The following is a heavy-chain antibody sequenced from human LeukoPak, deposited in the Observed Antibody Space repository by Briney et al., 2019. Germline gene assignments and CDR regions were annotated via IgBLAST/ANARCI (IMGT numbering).Heavy chain of an antibody. CDR3: AILPGYSSGWYEVNY. CDR2: IYSGGSA. CDR1: GITVSRDY. D-gene: IGHD6-13*01. Sequence: PGGPLRLSCAVSGITVSRDYMSWVRQAPGKGLEWVSLIYSGGSAYYADSVKGRFTISRDNSRNTLYLQMNSPRAEDTAVYYCAILPGYSSGWYEVNYWGQGTLVTVSS. V-gene: IGHV3-53*01. J-gene: IGHJ4*02.